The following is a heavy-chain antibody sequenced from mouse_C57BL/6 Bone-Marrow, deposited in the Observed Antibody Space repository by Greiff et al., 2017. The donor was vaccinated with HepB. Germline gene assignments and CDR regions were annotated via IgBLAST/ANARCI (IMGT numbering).Heavy chain of an antibody. CDR2: IYPGDGDT. CDR1: GYAFSSYW. CDR3: ARGEWLRRRFAY. D-gene: IGHD2-2*01. J-gene: IGHJ3*01. Sequence: QVQLKQSGAELVKPGASVKISCKASGYAFSSYWMNWVKQRPGKGLEWIGQIYPGDGDTNYNGKFKGKATLTADKSSSTAYMQLSSLTSEDSAVYFCARGEWLRRRFAYWGQGTLVTVSA. V-gene: IGHV1-80*01.